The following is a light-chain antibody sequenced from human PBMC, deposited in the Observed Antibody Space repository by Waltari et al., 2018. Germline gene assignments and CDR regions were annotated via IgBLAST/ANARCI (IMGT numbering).Light chain of an antibody. V-gene: IGLV2-14*01. CDR1: DSDVGAYDF. CDR2: EVS. J-gene: IGLJ1*01. CDR3: SSYTTSSAPGV. Sequence: QSALTQPASVSGSPGQSITISCSGTDSDVGAYDFVSWYQQHPGKAPHLLIYEVSNRPSGISNRFSASKSGNTASLTIAGLQAEDDADYYCSSYTTSSAPGVFGTGTRVTVL.